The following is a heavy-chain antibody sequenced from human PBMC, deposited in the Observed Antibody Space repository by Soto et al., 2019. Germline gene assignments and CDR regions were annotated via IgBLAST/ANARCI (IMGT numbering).Heavy chain of an antibody. V-gene: IGHV3-48*01. Sequence: KGLEWVSYISSSSSTIFYTDSVKGRFTVSRDNAKNSLYLQMNSLRAEDTAVFFCQAEDCIRDL. D-gene: IGHD2-21*02. CDR3: QAEDCIRDL. J-gene: IGHJ2*01. CDR2: ISSSSSTI.